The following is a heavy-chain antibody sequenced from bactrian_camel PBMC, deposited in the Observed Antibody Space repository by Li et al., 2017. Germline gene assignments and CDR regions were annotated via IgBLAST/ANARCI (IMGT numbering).Heavy chain of an antibody. Sequence: HVQLVESGGGSVQAGGSLRLSCVASGSAYSSDCMGWFRQVPGKDPEGVAAIQSDGITSYTDSVKGRFTISRDNDNNTLFLQMNTLKPEDAAVYYCAADVGTRTGSGGYCYTVGYWGQGTQVTVS. CDR3: AADVGTRTGSGGYCYTVGY. CDR2: IQSDGIT. V-gene: IGHV3S53*01. D-gene: IGHD2*01. CDR1: GSAYSSDC. J-gene: IGHJ4*01.